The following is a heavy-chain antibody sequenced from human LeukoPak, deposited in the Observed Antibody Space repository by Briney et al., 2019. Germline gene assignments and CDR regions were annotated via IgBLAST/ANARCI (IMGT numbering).Heavy chain of an antibody. V-gene: IGHV3-7*01. J-gene: IGHJ6*02. CDR3: ARWARMDYYYYGMDV. CDR2: IKQDGSEK. D-gene: IGHD1-14*01. CDR1: GFTFSSYW. Sequence: GGSLRLSCTVSGFTFSSYWMSWVRQAPGKGLEWVANIKQDGSEKYYVDSVKGRFTISRDNAKNSLYLQMSSLRAEDTAVYYCARWARMDYYYYGMDVWGQGTTVTVSS.